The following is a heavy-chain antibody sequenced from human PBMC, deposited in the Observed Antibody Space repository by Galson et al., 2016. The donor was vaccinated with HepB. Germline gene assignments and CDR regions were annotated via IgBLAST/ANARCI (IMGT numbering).Heavy chain of an antibody. CDR2: VYSGGGT. J-gene: IGHJ4*02. Sequence: SLRLSCAASGFIVSQNYMSWVRQAPGKGLEWVSVVYSGGGTHHADSVKGRFTTSRDFSKDTLYLQLNSPRAEDTAVYYCASGPDHIYGKRDYCPHQVDYWGRGARVTVSS. CDR1: GFIVSQNY. V-gene: IGHV3-53*01. CDR3: ASGPDHIYGKRDYCPHQVDY. D-gene: IGHD3-10*01.